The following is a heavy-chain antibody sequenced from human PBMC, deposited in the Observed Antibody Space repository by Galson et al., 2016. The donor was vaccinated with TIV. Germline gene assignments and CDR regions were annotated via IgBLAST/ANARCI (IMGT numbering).Heavy chain of an antibody. CDR2: IIPLFRKT. Sequence: SVKVSCKASGGTFSSYVFNWVRLAPGQGLEWMGGIIPLFRKTNYAQKFQGRVTITADEATSSAHLELSSLRSEDTAVYYCATDRNTALDTYSYYYGMDVWGQGTTVTVSS. CDR1: GGTFSSYV. J-gene: IGHJ6*02. D-gene: IGHD5-18*01. V-gene: IGHV1-69*13. CDR3: ATDRNTALDTYSYYYGMDV.